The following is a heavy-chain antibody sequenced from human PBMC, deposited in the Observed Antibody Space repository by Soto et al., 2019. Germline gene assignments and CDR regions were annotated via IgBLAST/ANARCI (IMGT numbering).Heavy chain of an antibody. D-gene: IGHD2-2*01. J-gene: IGHJ6*02. CDR1: GGTFSTYA. CDR2: IIPIFGTA. V-gene: IGHV1-69*01. Sequence: QVQLVQSGAEVKKTGASVKVSCTASGGTFSTYAISWVRQAPGQGLEWMGGIIPIFGTANYAQKFQGRVTITADESTSTAYMELSSLRSEDTAVYYCARSYCSSTSCYLYYYYGMEVWGQGTTVTVSS. CDR3: ARSYCSSTSCYLYYYYGMEV.